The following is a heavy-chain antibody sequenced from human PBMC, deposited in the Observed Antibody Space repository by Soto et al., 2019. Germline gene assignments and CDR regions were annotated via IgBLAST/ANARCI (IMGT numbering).Heavy chain of an antibody. CDR2: ISADNGNT. J-gene: IGHJ6*02. CDR1: GYTFYSHS. V-gene: IGHV1-18*01. CDR3: ARSIQQDYYYGMDV. D-gene: IGHD1-1*01. Sequence: QAQLVQSGAEVKKPGASVKVSCKASGYTFYSHSISWVRQAPGQGLEWMGRISADNGNTKYAQKFRGRVTMATDTSTSRVYMELRNLRSDDTAVYYCARSIQQDYYYGMDVWGQGTTVTVSS.